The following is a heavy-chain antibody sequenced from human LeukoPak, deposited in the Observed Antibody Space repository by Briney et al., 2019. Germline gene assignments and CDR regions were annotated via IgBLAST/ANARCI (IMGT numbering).Heavy chain of an antibody. CDR1: SGSISSYY. D-gene: IGHD1-14*01. J-gene: IGHJ5*02. Sequence: NPSETLSLTCTVSSGSISSYYWSWIRQPPGKGLEWIGYIYYSGSTNYNPSLKSRVTISVDTSKNQFSLKLSSVTAADTAVYYCARDSEGEPFDPWGQGTLVTVSS. V-gene: IGHV4-59*01. CDR3: ARDSEGEPFDP. CDR2: IYYSGST.